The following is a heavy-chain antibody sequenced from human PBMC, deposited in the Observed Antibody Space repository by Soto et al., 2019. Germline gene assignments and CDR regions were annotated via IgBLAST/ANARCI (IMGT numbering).Heavy chain of an antibody. CDR3: VRLIGNSWLDY. V-gene: IGHV4-4*02. CDR2: IFHSGRT. J-gene: IGHJ4*02. CDR1: GGSVSSSYY. D-gene: IGHD3-22*01. Sequence: SETLSLTCAVSGGSVSSSYYWSWVRQPPGKGLEWIGEIFHSGRTNYNPSLKSRVIISVDKSKNQFSLKLSSVTDADTAVYYCVRLIGNSWLDYWGQGTLVTVSS.